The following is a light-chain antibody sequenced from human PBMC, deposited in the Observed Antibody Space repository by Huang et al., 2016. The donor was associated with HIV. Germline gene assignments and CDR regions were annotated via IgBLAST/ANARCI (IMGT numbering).Light chain of an antibody. J-gene: IGKJ5*01. CDR3: QQRSNWPPIT. V-gene: IGKV3-11*01. CDR1: QRVSSY. Sequence: EIVLTQSPATLSLSPGERATLSFRASQRVSSYLAWYQQKPCQAPRLLIYHASNRATGIPARFSGSWSGTDFTLTISSLEPEDFAVYYCQQRSNWPPITFGQGTRLEIK. CDR2: HAS.